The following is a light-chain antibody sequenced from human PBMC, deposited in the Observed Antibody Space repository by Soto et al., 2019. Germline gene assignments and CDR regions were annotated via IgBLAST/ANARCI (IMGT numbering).Light chain of an antibody. CDR2: DNN. CDR1: SSNIGKNL. V-gene: IGLV1-51*01. CDR3: GTWDSSMTAYV. J-gene: IGLJ1*01. Sequence: QSVLTQPPSVSAAPGQTVTISCSGRSSNIGKNLVSWYQQLPGTAPKVLIYDNNKRPSGIPDRFSGSKSGTSATLDITGLQTGDEADYYCGTWDSSMTAYVFGTGTKLTVL.